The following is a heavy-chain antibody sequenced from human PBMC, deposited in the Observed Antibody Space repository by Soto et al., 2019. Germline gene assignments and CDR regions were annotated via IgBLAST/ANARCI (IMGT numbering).Heavy chain of an antibody. CDR1: GDSVSSNSAA. D-gene: IGHD2-2*01. CDR2: TYYRSKWYN. CDR3: ARGGTSSFQGSLWFDP. V-gene: IGHV6-1*01. Sequence: SQTLSLTCAISGDSVSSNSAAWNWIRQSPSRGLEWLGRTYYRSKWYNDYAISVKSRITINPDTSKNQFSLQLNSVTPEDTAVYYCARGGTSSFQGSLWFDPWGQGTLVTVSS. J-gene: IGHJ5*02.